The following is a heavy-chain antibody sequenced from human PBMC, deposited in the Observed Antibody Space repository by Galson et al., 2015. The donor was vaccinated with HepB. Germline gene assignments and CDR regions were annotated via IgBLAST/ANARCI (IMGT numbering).Heavy chain of an antibody. CDR2: ISGYNGNT. J-gene: IGHJ6*02. Sequence: SVKVSCKASGYTFTNYGISWVRRAPGQGLEWMGWISGYNGNTNYAQKVQGRVTMTTDTSTSTAYMKMRSLRSVDTAVYYCARGYYGSGSPPIYDYSYYSMDVWGQGTTVTVSS. CDR1: GYTFTNYG. D-gene: IGHD3-10*01. V-gene: IGHV1-18*01. CDR3: ARGYYGSGSPPIYDYSYYSMDV.